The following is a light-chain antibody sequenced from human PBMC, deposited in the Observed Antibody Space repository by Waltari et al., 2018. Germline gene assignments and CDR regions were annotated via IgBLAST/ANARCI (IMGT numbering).Light chain of an antibody. CDR2: DAS. Sequence: EIVLTQSPATLSLSPGERATISCRASQSISNYLAWYQQKPGQAPRLLIYDASSRATGIPGRFSGSGSGTDFTLTISSLEPEDFAVYYCQQRSDWPPFFGGGTKVEIK. V-gene: IGKV3-11*01. J-gene: IGKJ4*01. CDR1: QSISNY. CDR3: QQRSDWPPF.